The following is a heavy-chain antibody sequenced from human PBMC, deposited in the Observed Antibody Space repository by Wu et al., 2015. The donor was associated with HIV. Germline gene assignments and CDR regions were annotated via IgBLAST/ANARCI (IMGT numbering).Heavy chain of an antibody. D-gene: IGHD3-22*01. CDR1: GGTFSSYA. J-gene: IGHJ3*01. CDR2: IIPIFGTA. Sequence: QVQLVQSGAEVKKPGSSVKVSCKASGGTFSSYAISWVRQAPGQGLEWMGRIIPIFGTANYAQKFQGRVTITADESTSTAYMELSSLRSEDTAVYYCARDRQFGDSKAGLVIVVLAVWGQGTIGHRLF. CDR3: ARDRQFGDSKAGLVIVVLAV. V-gene: IGHV1-69*13.